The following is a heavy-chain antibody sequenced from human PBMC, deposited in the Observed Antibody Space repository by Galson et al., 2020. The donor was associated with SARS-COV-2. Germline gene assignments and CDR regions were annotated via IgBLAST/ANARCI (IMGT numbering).Heavy chain of an antibody. D-gene: IGHD2-15*01. CDR3: ARGHMAVVVPGSPSAYMDGMDV. J-gene: IGHJ6*02. Sequence: GGSLRLSCGASGFTFRTYALAWVRQAPGTGLEWVSSINGSGGKTYYADSVKGRLTVSRDNSKNTLYLQMSSLRVEDTAVYYCARGHMAVVVPGSPSAYMDGMDVWGQGTTVTVSS. CDR1: GFTFRTYA. CDR2: INGSGGKT. V-gene: IGHV3-23*01.